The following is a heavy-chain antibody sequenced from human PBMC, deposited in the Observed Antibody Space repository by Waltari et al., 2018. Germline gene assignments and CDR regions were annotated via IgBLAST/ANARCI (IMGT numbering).Heavy chain of an antibody. CDR2: IYYSGST. V-gene: IGHV4-59*01. J-gene: IGHJ3*02. Sequence: QVQLQESGPGLVKPSETLSLTCTVSGGSISSYYWSWIRQPPGKGLEWIGYIYYSGSTNYTPSLKSRVTISVDTSKNQFSLKLSSVTAADTAVYYCARSLYSSSSPEIWGQGTMVTVSS. CDR1: GGSISSYY. D-gene: IGHD6-6*01. CDR3: ARSLYSSSSPEI.